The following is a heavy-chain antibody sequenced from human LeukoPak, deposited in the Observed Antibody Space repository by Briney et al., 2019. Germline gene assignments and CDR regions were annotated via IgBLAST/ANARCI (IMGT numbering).Heavy chain of an antibody. CDR2: INHSGST. Sequence: SETLSLTCAVYGGSFSGYYWSWIRQPPGKGLEWIREINHSGSTNYNPSLKSRVTISVDTSKNQFSLKLSSVTAADTAVYYCARVGGYDFWSGYYRHWFDPWGQGTLVTVSS. J-gene: IGHJ5*02. CDR3: ARVGGYDFWSGYYRHWFDP. D-gene: IGHD3-3*01. V-gene: IGHV4-34*01. CDR1: GGSFSGYY.